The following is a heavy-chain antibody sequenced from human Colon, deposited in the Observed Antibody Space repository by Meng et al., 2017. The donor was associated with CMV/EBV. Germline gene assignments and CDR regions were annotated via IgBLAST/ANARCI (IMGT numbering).Heavy chain of an antibody. V-gene: IGHV4-34*01. J-gene: IGHJ4*02. Sequence: SETLSLTCTVSGDSIRSHYWSWIRQPPGKGLEWIGEINHSGSTNYNPSLKSRVTISVDTSKNQFSLKLSSVTAADTAVYYCARGTSSGSYHFDYWGQGTLVTVSS. D-gene: IGHD1-26*01. CDR3: ARGTSSGSYHFDY. CDR1: GDSIRSHY. CDR2: INHSGST.